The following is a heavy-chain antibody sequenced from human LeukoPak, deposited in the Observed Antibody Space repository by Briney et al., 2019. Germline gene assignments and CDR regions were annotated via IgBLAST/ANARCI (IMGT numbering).Heavy chain of an antibody. CDR3: VKDPLGYCSTTSCSY. CDR2: ISFSSTHI. CDR1: GFIFSNYG. Sequence: GGSLRLSCAASGFIFSNYGMSWVRQAPGKGLEWVSSISFSSTHIYYADSIQGRFTISRDNAENSLYLQMNSLRAEDTAVFYCVKDPLGYCSTTSCSYWGQGTLVTVSS. D-gene: IGHD2-2*01. V-gene: IGHV3-21*06. J-gene: IGHJ4*02.